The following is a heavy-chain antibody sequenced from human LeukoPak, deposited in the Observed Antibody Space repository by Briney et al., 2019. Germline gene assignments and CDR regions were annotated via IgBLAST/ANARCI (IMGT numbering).Heavy chain of an antibody. CDR2: MNPNSGNT. Sequence: ASVKVSCKASGYTFTSYDINWVRQATGQGLEWMGWMNPNSGNTGYAQKFQGRVTMTRNTSISTAYMELSSLRSEDTAVYYCATAVTTWIGHYYYGMDVWGQGTTVTVSS. CDR3: ATAVTTWIGHYYYGMDV. V-gene: IGHV1-8*01. J-gene: IGHJ6*02. CDR1: GYTFTSYD. D-gene: IGHD4-17*01.